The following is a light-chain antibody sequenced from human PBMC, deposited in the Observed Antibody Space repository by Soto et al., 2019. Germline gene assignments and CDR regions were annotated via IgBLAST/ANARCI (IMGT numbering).Light chain of an antibody. CDR3: QQRSNLPS. CDR2: DAS. CDR1: QSVSSY. V-gene: IGKV3-11*01. Sequence: EIVLTQSPATLSLSPGERATLSCRASQSVSSYLDWYQQKPGQAPRLLLYDASNRATGIPARFSGSGSGTDFTLTISSLEPEDFAVYYCQQRSNLPSFGGGTKVEIK. J-gene: IGKJ4*01.